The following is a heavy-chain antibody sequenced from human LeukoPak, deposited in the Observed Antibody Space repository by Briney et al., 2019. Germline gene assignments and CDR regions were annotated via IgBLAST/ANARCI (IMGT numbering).Heavy chain of an antibody. CDR2: ISSSGSTI. CDR1: GFTFSSYE. CDR3: ARANGGQLWLRYYYMDV. V-gene: IGHV3-48*03. J-gene: IGHJ6*03. D-gene: IGHD5-18*01. Sequence: GGSLRLSCAASGFTFSSYEMNWVRQAPGKGLEWVSYISSSGSTIYYADSVEGRFTISRDNAKNSLYLQMNSLRAEDTAVYYCARANGGQLWLRYYYMDVWGKGTTVTISS.